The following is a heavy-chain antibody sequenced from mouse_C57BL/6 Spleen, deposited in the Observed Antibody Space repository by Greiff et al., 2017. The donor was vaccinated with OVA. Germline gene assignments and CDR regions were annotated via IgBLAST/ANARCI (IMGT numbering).Heavy chain of an antibody. CDR3: ARWDTTGGK. J-gene: IGHJ2*01. CDR1: GYTFTSYW. V-gene: IGHV1-69*01. Sequence: QVQLQQPGAELVMPGASVKLSCKASGYTFTSYWMHWVKQRPGPGLEWIGEIDPSARYPHYHPPFQGKSTLTVDKSSSTAYMQLSSLTSEDAAVYDCARWDTTGGKWGQGATRTVSA. CDR2: IDPSARYP. D-gene: IGHD1-1*01.